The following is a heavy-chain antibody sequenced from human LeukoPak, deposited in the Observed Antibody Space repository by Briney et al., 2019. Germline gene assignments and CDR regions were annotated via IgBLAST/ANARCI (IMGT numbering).Heavy chain of an antibody. CDR2: IYYSGST. Sequence: SETLSLTCTVSGGSISGYYWSWIRQPPGKGLEWIAFIYYSGSTNYNPSLKSRVTMSVDTPKNQFSLKLSSVTAADTAVYYCARHEFFDSSGYYPLRHWGQGTLVTVSS. CDR3: ARHEFFDSSGYYPLRH. CDR1: GGSISGYY. V-gene: IGHV4-59*08. D-gene: IGHD3-22*01. J-gene: IGHJ4*02.